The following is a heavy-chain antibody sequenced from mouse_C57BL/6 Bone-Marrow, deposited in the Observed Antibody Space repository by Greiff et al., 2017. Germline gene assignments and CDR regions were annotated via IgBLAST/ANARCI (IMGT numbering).Heavy chain of an antibody. J-gene: IGHJ4*01. CDR2: IWSGGST. Sequence: VQLQESGPGLVQPSQSLSITCTVSGFSLTSYGVHWVRQSPGKGLEWLGEIWSGGSTDYNAAFISRRSISKDNSKSQVFFKMNSLQADDTAIYYCARNGMDYWGQGTSVTVSS. V-gene: IGHV2-2*01. CDR1: GFSLTSYG. CDR3: ARNGMDY.